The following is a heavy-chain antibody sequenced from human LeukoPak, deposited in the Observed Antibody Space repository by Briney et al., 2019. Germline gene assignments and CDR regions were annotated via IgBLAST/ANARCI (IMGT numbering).Heavy chain of an antibody. V-gene: IGHV5-10-1*01. J-gene: IGHJ4*02. CDR1: GYSFSNYW. CDR2: IDPSDSYT. D-gene: IGHD2-8*01. Sequence: GESLKISCKGSGYSFSNYWISWVRQMPGKGLEWMGRIDPSDSYTNYSPSFQGHVTISADKSISTAHLQWSSLKASDSAIYYCARHLSDSIMVLVYYFDYWGQGTLVTVSS. CDR3: ARHLSDSIMVLVYYFDY.